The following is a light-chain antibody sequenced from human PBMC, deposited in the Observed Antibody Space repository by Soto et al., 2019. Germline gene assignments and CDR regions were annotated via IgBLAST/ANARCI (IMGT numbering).Light chain of an antibody. V-gene: IGLV3-9*01. CDR1: NIGGKN. J-gene: IGLJ2*01. CDR3: QVWDSTIFVI. Sequence: SYEPTQPLSLSVALGQTARVTCGGDNIGGKNVHWYQQKPDQAPVLVIYRDTNRPSGIPERFSGSNSGNTATLTITGAQAGDEADYYCQVWDSTIFVIFGGGTKLTVL. CDR2: RDT.